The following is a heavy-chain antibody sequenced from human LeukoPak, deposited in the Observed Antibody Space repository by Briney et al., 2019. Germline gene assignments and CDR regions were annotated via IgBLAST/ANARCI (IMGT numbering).Heavy chain of an antibody. CDR1: GFTFSSYS. D-gene: IGHD5-12*01. CDR2: ISSSGSTI. V-gene: IGHV3-48*04. CDR3: ASGYAHPTPFDY. Sequence: GGSLRLSCAASGFTFSSYSMNWVRQAPGKGLEWVSYISSSGSTIYYADSVKGRFTISRDNAKNSLYLQMNSLRAEDTAVYYCASGYAHPTPFDYWGQGTLVTVSS. J-gene: IGHJ4*02.